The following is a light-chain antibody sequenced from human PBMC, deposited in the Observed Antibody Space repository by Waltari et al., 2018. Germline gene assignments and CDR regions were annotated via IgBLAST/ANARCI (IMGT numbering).Light chain of an antibody. V-gene: IGKV3-20*01. J-gene: IGKJ2*01. Sequence: EIVLTQSPGPLSLSPGERATLSCRASQSVSSSYLAWYQHKPGQAPRPLIYGASSRATGIPNRFSGSGSGTDFTLTISRLEPEDFAVYYCQQYGSSLVTFGQGTKLEIK. CDR3: QQYGSSLVT. CDR2: GAS. CDR1: QSVSSSY.